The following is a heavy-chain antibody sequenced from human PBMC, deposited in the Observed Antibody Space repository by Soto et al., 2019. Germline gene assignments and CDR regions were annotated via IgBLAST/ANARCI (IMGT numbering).Heavy chain of an antibody. V-gene: IGHV3-11*01. Sequence: GGSLRLSCAASGFTFSDYYMSWIRQAPGKGLEWVSYISSSGSTIYYADSVKGRFTISRDNAKNSLYLQMNSLRAEDTAAYYCPRDWGIGYCTNSVCLPHTWYFDLWGRGTLVTVSS. D-gene: IGHD2-8*01. J-gene: IGHJ2*01. CDR1: GFTFSDYY. CDR2: ISSSGSTI. CDR3: PRDWGIGYCTNSVCLPHTWYFDL.